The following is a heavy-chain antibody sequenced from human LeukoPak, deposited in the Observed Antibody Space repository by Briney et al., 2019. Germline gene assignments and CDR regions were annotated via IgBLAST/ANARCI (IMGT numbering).Heavy chain of an antibody. CDR1: GITFSTFA. V-gene: IGHV3-23*01. CDR3: AKDAVVDY. J-gene: IGHJ4*02. CDR2: ITGAGSTT. Sequence: GGSLRLSCVASGITFSTFAMSWVRQDPGRGLEWVSSITGAGSTTYYPESVKGRSTISRDNSKNTLYLQMNRLRAEDTAVYYCAKDAVVDYWGQGTLVTVSS.